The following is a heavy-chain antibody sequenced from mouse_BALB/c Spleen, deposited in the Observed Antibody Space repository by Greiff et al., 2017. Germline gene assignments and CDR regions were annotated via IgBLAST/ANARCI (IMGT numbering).Heavy chain of an antibody. D-gene: IGHD2-1*01. CDR2: ISSGGST. Sequence: EVKVVESGGGLVKPGGSLKLSCAASGFTFSSYAMSWVRQTPEKRLEWVASISSGGSTYYPDSVKGRFTISRDNARNILYLQMSSLRSEDTAMYYCARDWSWGGNGAMDYWGQGTSVTVSS. CDR3: ARDWSWGGNGAMDY. V-gene: IGHV5-6-5*01. CDR1: GFTFSSYA. J-gene: IGHJ4*01.